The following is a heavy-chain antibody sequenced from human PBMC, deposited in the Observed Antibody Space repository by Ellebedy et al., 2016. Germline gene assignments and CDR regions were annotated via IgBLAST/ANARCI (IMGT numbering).Heavy chain of an antibody. CDR2: ISAYGDNT. V-gene: IGHV3-23*01. J-gene: IGHJ3*02. D-gene: IGHD3-16*02. CDR3: VKDPYAFGGIIVTPDAFDI. CDR1: GFAFSRYP. Sequence: GGSLRLXCAASGFAFSRYPMNWVRQAPGKGLEWVSGISAYGDNTYYADSVKGRFTISRDNSKNTLSLQMNSLRVEDTATFYCVKDPYAFGGIIVTPDAFDIWGQGTVVTVSS.